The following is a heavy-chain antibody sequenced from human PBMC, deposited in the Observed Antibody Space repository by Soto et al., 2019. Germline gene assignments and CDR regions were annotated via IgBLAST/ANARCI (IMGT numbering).Heavy chain of an antibody. CDR3: ARDYVDTAMVVYAFDI. J-gene: IGHJ3*02. V-gene: IGHV1-69*12. CDR1: GGTFSSYA. CDR2: IIPIFGTA. Sequence: QVQLVQSGAEVKKPGSSVKVSCKASGGTFSSYAISWVRQAPGQGLEWMGGIIPIFGTANYAQKFQGRVTITADESTSTAYVELSSLRSEDTAVYYCARDYVDTAMVVYAFDIWGQGTMVTVSS. D-gene: IGHD5-18*01.